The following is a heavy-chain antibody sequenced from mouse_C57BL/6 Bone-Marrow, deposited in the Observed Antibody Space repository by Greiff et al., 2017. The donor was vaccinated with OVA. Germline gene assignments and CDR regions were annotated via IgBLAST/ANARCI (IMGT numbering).Heavy chain of an antibody. CDR3: ARRGPYYGSSFFDY. J-gene: IGHJ2*01. Sequence: EVQGVESGGGLVQPGGSLKLSCAASGFTFSDYYMYWVRQTPEKRLEWVAYISNGGGSTYYPDTVKGRFTISRDNAKNTLYLQMSRLKSEDTAMYYGARRGPYYGSSFFDYWGQGTTLTVSS. V-gene: IGHV5-12*01. CDR2: ISNGGGST. D-gene: IGHD1-1*01. CDR1: GFTFSDYY.